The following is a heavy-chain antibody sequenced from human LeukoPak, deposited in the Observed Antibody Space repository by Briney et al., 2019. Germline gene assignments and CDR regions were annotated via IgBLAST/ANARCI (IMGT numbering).Heavy chain of an antibody. CDR3: ARILWGSSASNWFDP. CDR2: IKEDGSEK. J-gene: IGHJ5*02. CDR1: GFTFSNYW. V-gene: IGHV3-7*01. Sequence: GGSLRLSCAASGFTFSNYWMTWVRQAPEKGLEWVASIKEDGSEKYFVDSVKGRFTISRDNAKNSLYLQMNSLRAEDTAVYCCARILWGSSASNWFDPWGQGTLVTVSS. D-gene: IGHD3-10*01.